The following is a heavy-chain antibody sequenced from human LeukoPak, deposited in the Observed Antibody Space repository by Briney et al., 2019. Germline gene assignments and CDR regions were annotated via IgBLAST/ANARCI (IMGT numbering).Heavy chain of an antibody. CDR3: ARGGDITMVPDY. V-gene: IGHV1-69*05. CDR2: IIPIFGTA. Sequence: SVKVSCKASGGTFSSYAISWVRQAPGQGLEWMGGIIPIFGTANYAQKFRGRVTMTRNTSISTAYMELSSLRSEDTAVYYCARGGDITMVPDYWGQGTLVTVSS. J-gene: IGHJ4*02. CDR1: GGTFSSYA. D-gene: IGHD3-10*01.